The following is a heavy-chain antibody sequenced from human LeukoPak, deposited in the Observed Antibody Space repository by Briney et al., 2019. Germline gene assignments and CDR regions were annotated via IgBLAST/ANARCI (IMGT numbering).Heavy chain of an antibody. D-gene: IGHD1-26*01. J-gene: IGHJ4*02. CDR1: GFTFSSYS. V-gene: IGHV3-21*01. Sequence: GGSLRLSCAASGFTFSSYSMNWVRQAPGKGLEWVSSISSSSSYIYYADSVKGRFTIYRDNAKNSLYLQMNSLRAEDTAVYYCARGVSGSGSYYFDYWGQGTLVTVSS. CDR3: ARGVSGSGSYYFDY. CDR2: ISSSSSYI.